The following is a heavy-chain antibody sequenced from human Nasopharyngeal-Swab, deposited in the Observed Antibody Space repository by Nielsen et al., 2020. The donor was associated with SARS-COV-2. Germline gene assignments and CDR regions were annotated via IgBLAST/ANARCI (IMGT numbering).Heavy chain of an antibody. CDR3: ARGPPGYSYGDNWFDP. V-gene: IGHV4-30-2*01. D-gene: IGHD5-18*01. Sequence: LRLSCAVSGGSISSGGYSWSWIRQPPGKGLEWIGYIYHSGSTNYNPSLKSRVTISVDTSKNQFSLKLSSVTAADTAVYYCARGPPGYSYGDNWFDPWGQGTLVTVSS. J-gene: IGHJ5*02. CDR1: GGSISSGGYS. CDR2: IYHSGST.